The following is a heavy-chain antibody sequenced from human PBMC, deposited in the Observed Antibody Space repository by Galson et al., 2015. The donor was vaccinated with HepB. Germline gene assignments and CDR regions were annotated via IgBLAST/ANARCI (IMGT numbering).Heavy chain of an antibody. CDR3: VRGTTAPDY. D-gene: IGHD2/OR15-2a*01. J-gene: IGHJ4*02. CDR2: ISRAGDTS. V-gene: IGHV3-23*01. CDR1: GFTFSNYG. Sequence: SLRLSCAASGFTFSNYGMSWVRQAPGKGLECVAAISRAGDTSDYAESVKGRFTVSRDSSKSTLYLQMNGLRAEDMARYYCVRGTTAPDYWAQSTLVTVSS.